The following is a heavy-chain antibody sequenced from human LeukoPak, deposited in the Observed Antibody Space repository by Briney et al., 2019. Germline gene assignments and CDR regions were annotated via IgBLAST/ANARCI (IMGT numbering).Heavy chain of an antibody. CDR1: GFTFSSYS. CDR2: ISTSSGTI. J-gene: IGHJ4*02. Sequence: PGGSLRLSCAASGFTFSSYSMNWVRQAPGKGLEWVSYISTSSGTIYYADSVKGRFTISRDNAKSSLYLQMNSLRAEDTAVYYCARGFNYQFDYWGQGTLVTVSS. D-gene: IGHD4-11*01. CDR3: ARGFNYQFDY. V-gene: IGHV3-48*01.